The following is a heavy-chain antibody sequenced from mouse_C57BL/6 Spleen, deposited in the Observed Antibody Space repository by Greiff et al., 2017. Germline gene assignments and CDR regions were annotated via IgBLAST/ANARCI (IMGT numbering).Heavy chain of an antibody. D-gene: IGHD1-1*01. Sequence: QVQLQQPGAELVKPGASVKMSCKASGYTFTSYWITWVKQRPGQGLEWIGDIYPGSGSTNYNEKFKSKATLTVDTSSSTAYMQLSSLTSEDSAVYYCARRFSYYGSSYGFDYWGQGTTLTVSS. CDR2: IYPGSGST. V-gene: IGHV1-55*01. J-gene: IGHJ2*01. CDR3: ARRFSYYGSSYGFDY. CDR1: GYTFTSYW.